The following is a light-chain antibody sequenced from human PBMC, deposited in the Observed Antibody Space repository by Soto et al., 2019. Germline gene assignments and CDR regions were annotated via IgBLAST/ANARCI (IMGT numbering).Light chain of an antibody. J-gene: IGLJ1*01. CDR2: GNS. V-gene: IGLV1-40*01. CDR3: QSYDSRLSTYV. CDR1: SSNIGAGYD. Sequence: QSVLTQPPSVSGAPGQRVTISCTGSSSNIGAGYDVHWYQQLPGTAPKLLIYGNSNRPSGVPDRFSGSKSGTSASLAITGLQAEDEADHYCQSYDSRLSTYVFGIGTKLTV.